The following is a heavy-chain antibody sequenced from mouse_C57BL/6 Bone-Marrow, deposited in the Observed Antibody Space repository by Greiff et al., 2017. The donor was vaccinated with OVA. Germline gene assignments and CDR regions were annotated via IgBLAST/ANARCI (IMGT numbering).Heavy chain of an antibody. CDR2: ISSGGSYT. Sequence: DVKLQESGGDLVKPGGSLKLSCAASGFTFSSYGMSWVRQTPDKRLEWVATISSGGSYTYYPDSVKGRFTISRDNAKNTLYLQMSSLKSEDTAMYYCARLGRFAYWGQGTLVTVSA. CDR3: ARLGRFAY. J-gene: IGHJ3*01. CDR1: GFTFSSYG. V-gene: IGHV5-6*02.